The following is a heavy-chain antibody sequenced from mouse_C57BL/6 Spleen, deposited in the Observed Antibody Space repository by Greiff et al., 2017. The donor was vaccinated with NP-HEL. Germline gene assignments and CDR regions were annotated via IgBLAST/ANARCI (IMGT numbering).Heavy chain of an antibody. CDR2: IDPSDSYT. CDR1: GYTFTSYW. V-gene: IGHV1-69*01. Sequence: QVQLQQPGAELVMPGASVKLSCKASGYTFTSYWMHWVKQRPGQGLEWIGEIDPSDSYTNYNQKFKGKSTLTVDKSSSTAYMQLSSLTSEDSAVYYCARTASNYLYYYAMDYWGQGTSVTVSS. J-gene: IGHJ4*01. D-gene: IGHD2-5*01. CDR3: ARTASNYLYYYAMDY.